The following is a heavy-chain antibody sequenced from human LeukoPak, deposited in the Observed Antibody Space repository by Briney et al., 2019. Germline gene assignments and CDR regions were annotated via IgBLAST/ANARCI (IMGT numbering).Heavy chain of an antibody. CDR3: AVGRSYGGNSDAGGPTDY. V-gene: IGHV4-59*12. CDR1: GGSFSTYY. CDR2: INYSGST. Sequence: SETLSLTCTVSGGSFSTYYWSWIRQPPGKGLEWIGYINYSGSTTYSPSLKSRVTISVDASKSQFSLKLSSVTAADTAVYYCAVGRSYGGNSDAGGPTDYWGQGTLVTVSS. J-gene: IGHJ4*02. D-gene: IGHD4-23*01.